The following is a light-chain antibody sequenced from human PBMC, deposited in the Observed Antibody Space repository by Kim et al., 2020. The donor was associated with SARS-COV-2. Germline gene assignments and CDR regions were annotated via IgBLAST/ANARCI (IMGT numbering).Light chain of an antibody. CDR3: QSFDSSLSGAI. Sequence: QGVTIPCTGSSSNIGANYYVHWYQQVPGTAPKLLIYANDKRPSGVPDRFSGSKSGTAASLAITGLQAEDEAGYYCQSFDSSLSGAIFGGGTQLTVL. CDR2: AND. J-gene: IGLJ2*01. V-gene: IGLV1-40*01. CDR1: SSNIGANYY.